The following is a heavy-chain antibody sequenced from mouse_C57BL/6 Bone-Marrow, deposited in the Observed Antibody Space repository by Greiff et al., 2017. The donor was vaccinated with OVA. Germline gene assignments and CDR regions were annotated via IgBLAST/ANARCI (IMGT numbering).Heavy chain of an antibody. J-gene: IGHJ2*01. CDR3: ARSYLGD. CDR1: GYTFTSYW. CDR2: IDPSDSYT. V-gene: IGHV1-50*01. Sequence: QVQLQQPGAELVKPGASVKLSCKASGYTFTSYWMQWVKQRPGQGLEWIGEIDPSDSYTNYNQKFKGKATLTVDTSSSTASMQLSSLTSEDSAVYYCARSYLGDWGQGTTLTVSS.